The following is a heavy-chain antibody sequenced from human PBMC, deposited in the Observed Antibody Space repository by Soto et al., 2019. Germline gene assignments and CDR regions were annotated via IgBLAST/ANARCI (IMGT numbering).Heavy chain of an antibody. V-gene: IGHV1-2*02. J-gene: IGHJ6*02. CDR3: ARVYDYALGYYYCGMDV. D-gene: IGHD3-16*01. CDR2: IKTNSGGT. CDR1: GYTFTGYY. Sequence: ASVKVSSKASGYTFTGYYMHCVRQAPGQGLEWMGWIKTNSGGTNYAQKFQGRVSRTRDTSISTAYMELSRLRTDDTAVYYCARVYDYALGYYYCGMDVWGQGTTVTVSS.